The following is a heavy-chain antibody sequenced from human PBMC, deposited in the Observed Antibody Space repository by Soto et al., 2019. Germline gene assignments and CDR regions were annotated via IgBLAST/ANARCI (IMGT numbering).Heavy chain of an antibody. CDR3: GRVSAARPFFNYHYYMDV. V-gene: IGHV4-59*01. CDR1: GGSISSYY. J-gene: IGHJ6*03. Sequence: PSETLSLTCTVSGGSISSYYWSWIRQPPGKGLEWIGYIYYSGSTNYNPSLKSRVTISVDTSKNHFSLKLSSVTAADTAVHYCGRVSAARPFFNYHYYMDVWGKGTTVTVSS. D-gene: IGHD6-6*01. CDR2: IYYSGST.